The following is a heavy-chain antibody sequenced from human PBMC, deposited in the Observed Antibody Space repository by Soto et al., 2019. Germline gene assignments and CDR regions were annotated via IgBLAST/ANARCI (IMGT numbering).Heavy chain of an antibody. CDR3: ARGAHDYGDYDGFDY. Sequence: SVKVSCKASGGTFSSYAISWVRQAPGQGLEWMGGIIPIFGTANYAQKFQGRVTITADESTSTAYMELSSLRSEDTAVYYCARGAHDYGDYDGFDYWGQGTQVTVAS. V-gene: IGHV1-69*13. D-gene: IGHD4-17*01. CDR1: GGTFSSYA. J-gene: IGHJ4*02. CDR2: IIPIFGTA.